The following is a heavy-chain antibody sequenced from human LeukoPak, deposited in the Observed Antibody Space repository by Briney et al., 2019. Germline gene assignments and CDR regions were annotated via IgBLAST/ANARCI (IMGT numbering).Heavy chain of an antibody. J-gene: IGHJ3*02. V-gene: IGHV3-21*01. CDR2: ISSSSSYI. CDR3: ARDVATLLTRIPLTMVRDPSVHGAFDI. Sequence: PAGSLRLSCAASGFTFSSYSMNWVRQAPGKGLEWVSSISSSSSYIYYADSVKGRFTISRDNAKNSVYLQMNSLRAEDTAVYYCARDVATLLTRIPLTMVRDPSVHGAFDIWGQGTMVTVSS. D-gene: IGHD3-10*01. CDR1: GFTFSSYS.